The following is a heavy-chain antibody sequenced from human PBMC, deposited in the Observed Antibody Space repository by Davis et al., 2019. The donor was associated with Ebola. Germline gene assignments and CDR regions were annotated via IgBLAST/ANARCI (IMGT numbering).Heavy chain of an antibody. D-gene: IGHD4-17*01. J-gene: IGHJ4*02. CDR2: IIPIFGTA. V-gene: IGHV1-69*13. CDR1: GGTFSSYA. Sequence: AASVKVSCKTPGGTFSSYAISWVRQAPGQGLEWMGGIIPIFGTANYAQKFQGRVTITADESTSTAYMELSSLRSEDTAVYYCARDTTVTPPDYWGQGTLVTVSS. CDR3: ARDTTVTPPDY.